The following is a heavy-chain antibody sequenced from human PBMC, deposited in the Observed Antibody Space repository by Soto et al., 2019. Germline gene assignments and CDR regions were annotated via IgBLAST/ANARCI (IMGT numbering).Heavy chain of an antibody. CDR1: GFTFDDYA. V-gene: IGHV3-9*01. CDR3: AASSVWYYFDY. D-gene: IGHD6-13*01. J-gene: IGHJ4*02. CDR2: ISWNSGSI. Sequence: GGSLRLSCASSGFTFDDYAMHWVRQAPGKGLEWVSGISWNSGSIGYADSVQGRFTISRDNAKNSLYLQMNSLRAEDTALYYCAASSVWYYFDYWGQGTLVEVSS.